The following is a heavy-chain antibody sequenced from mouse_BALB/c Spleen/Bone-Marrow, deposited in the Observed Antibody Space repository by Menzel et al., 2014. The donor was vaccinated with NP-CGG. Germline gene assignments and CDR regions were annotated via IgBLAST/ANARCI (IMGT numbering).Heavy chain of an antibody. J-gene: IGHJ4*01. CDR2: INPGSGGT. Sequence: QVQLQHPGAELVRPGTSVKVSCKASGYAFTNYLIEWVKQRPGQGLEWIGVINPGSGGTNYNEKFKAKATLTADKSSSTAYMQLSSLTSDDSAVYFCARCLTGTSAMDYWGQGTSVTVSS. CDR3: ARCLTGTSAMDY. D-gene: IGHD4-1*01. V-gene: IGHV1-54*01. CDR1: GYAFTNYL.